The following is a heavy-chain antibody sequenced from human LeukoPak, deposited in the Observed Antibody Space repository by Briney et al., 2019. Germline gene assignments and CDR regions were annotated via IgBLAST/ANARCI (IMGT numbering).Heavy chain of an antibody. CDR3: ARDGQWTIFGVAMDY. CDR2: ISYDGSNK. J-gene: IGHJ4*02. Sequence: GGSLRLSCAASGFTFSSYAMHWVRQAPGKGLEWVAVISYDGSNKYYADSVKGRFTISRDNSKNTLYLQMNSLKAEDTAVYYCARDGQWTIFGVAMDYWGQGTLVTVSS. CDR1: GFTFSSYA. D-gene: IGHD3-3*01. V-gene: IGHV3-30-3*01.